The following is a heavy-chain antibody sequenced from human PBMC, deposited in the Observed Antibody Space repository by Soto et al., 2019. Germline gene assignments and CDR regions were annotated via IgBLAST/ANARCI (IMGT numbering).Heavy chain of an antibody. CDR1: GGSIISDGYS. V-gene: IGHV4-30-2*01. CDR3: VRRSPEDAFDI. Sequence: PSETLSLTCAVSGGSIISDGYSWSWIRQPPGKGLQWIGHIYEGGNTYYTPSLESRVAISTDKSKNQFSLRLSSVTAADTAVYYCVRRSPEDAFDIWPRDNGHRLL. J-gene: IGHJ3*02. CDR2: IYEGGNT.